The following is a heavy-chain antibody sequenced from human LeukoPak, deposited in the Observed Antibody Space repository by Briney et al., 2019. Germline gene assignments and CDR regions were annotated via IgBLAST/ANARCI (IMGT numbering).Heavy chain of an antibody. CDR3: ARVGYGSGSYFPYDY. CDR2: ISYDGSNK. J-gene: IGHJ4*02. CDR1: GFTFSSYG. D-gene: IGHD3-10*01. Sequence: GGSLRLSCAASGFTFSSYGMHWVRQAPGKGLEWVAIISYDGSNKYYVDSVKGRFTISRDNAKNSLYLQMNSLRAEDTAVYYCARVGYGSGSYFPYDYWGQGTLVTVSS. V-gene: IGHV3-30*03.